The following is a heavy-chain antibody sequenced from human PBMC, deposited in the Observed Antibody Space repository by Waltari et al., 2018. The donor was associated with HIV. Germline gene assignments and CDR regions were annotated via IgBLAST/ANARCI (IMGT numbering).Heavy chain of an antibody. J-gene: IGHJ4*02. CDR2: IDGSGRT. V-gene: IGHV3-53*01. D-gene: IGHD6-13*01. Sequence: EVQLVASGGGLIQPGGSLRLSCAASGFTVSSVYMSWVRPAPGKGREWVAVIDGSGRTNYAAAMKCRFTISKDKSKSTRYLQMSCLGAEDTAVYYCARDTTVVGTRYFDYWGRGTLVTVSS. CDR3: ARDTTVVGTRYFDY. CDR1: GFTVSSVY.